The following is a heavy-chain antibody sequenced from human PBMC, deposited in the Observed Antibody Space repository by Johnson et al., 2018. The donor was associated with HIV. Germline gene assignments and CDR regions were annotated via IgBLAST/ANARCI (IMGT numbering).Heavy chain of an antibody. D-gene: IGHD2-21*01. J-gene: IGHJ3*02. V-gene: IGHV3-15*01. CDR1: GFTFDDYG. CDR3: ATFYCGGDCYAFDI. Sequence: VQLVESGGGVVRPGGSLRLSCAASGFTFDDYGMSWVHQAPGKGLEWVGRIKSKTDGGTTDYAAPVKGRFTISRDDSKNTLYLQMSSLKTEDTAVYYWATFYCGGDCYAFDIWGQGTMVTVSS. CDR2: IKSKTDGGTT.